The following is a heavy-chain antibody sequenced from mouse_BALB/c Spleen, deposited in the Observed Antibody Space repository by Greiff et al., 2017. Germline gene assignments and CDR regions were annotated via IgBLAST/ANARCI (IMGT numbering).Heavy chain of an antibody. D-gene: IGHD1-1*01. Sequence: QVQLQQPGAELVKPGASVKMSCKASGYTFTSYWMHWVKQRPGQGLEWIGVIDPSDSYTSYNQKFKGKATLTVDTSSSTAYMQLSSLTSEDSAVYYCTRWGTTVVTFDYWGQGTTLTVSS. J-gene: IGHJ2*01. V-gene: IGHV1S127*01. CDR3: TRWGTTVVTFDY. CDR2: IDPSDSYT. CDR1: GYTFTSYW.